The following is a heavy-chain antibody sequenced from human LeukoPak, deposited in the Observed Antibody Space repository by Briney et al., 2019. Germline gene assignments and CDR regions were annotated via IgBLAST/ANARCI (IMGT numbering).Heavy chain of an antibody. Sequence: GGSLRLSCAASGFTFSSYSMNWVRQAPGKGLEWVSSVSSSSSYIYYADSVKGRFTISRDNAKNSLYLQMNSLRAEDTAVYYCARYQPLLYWGIDYWGQGTLVTVSS. CDR3: ARYQPLLYWGIDY. J-gene: IGHJ4*02. V-gene: IGHV3-21*01. CDR2: VSSSSSYI. D-gene: IGHD2-2*01. CDR1: GFTFSSYS.